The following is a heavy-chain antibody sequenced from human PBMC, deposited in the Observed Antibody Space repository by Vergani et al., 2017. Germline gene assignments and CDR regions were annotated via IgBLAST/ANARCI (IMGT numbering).Heavy chain of an antibody. J-gene: IGHJ6*03. Sequence: QVQLQESGPGLVKPSQTLSLTCTVSGGSISSGSYYWSWIRQPAGKGLEWIGRIYTSGSTNYNPSLKSRVTMSVDTSKNQFSLKLSSVTAADTAVYYCARDSTYYYMDVWGKGP. CDR3: ARDSTYYYMDV. V-gene: IGHV4-61*02. CDR2: IYTSGST. CDR1: GGSISSGSYY.